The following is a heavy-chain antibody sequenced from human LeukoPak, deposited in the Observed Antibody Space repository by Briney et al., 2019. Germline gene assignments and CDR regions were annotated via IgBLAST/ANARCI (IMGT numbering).Heavy chain of an antibody. CDR3: ARWPYSSSYYFDY. V-gene: IGHV3-21*01. D-gene: IGHD6-6*01. CDR2: ITSGTTYI. Sequence: GGSLRLSCAASGFTFSSYAMSWVRQSPEKGLEWVSSITSGTTYIYYADSMRGRFTLSRDNAKNSLYLQMNSLRAEDTAVYYCARWPYSSSYYFDYWGQGTLATVSS. J-gene: IGHJ4*02. CDR1: GFTFSSYA.